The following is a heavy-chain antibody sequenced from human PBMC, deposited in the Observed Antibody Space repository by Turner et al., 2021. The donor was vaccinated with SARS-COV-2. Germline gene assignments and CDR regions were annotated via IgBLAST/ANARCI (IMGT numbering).Heavy chain of an antibody. V-gene: IGHV3-30*18. Sequence: QVQLVESGGGLVQPGMSLRPSCAASGFSFNTYGMHWVRQAPGKGLEWVALIAFDGSNKVYADSVKGRFTISRDNSKNTLYLQMNSLRAEDTAVYYCAKRGSCSNNKCYLDYWGQGILVTVSS. CDR1: GFSFNTYG. CDR2: IAFDGSNK. CDR3: AKRGSCSNNKCYLDY. J-gene: IGHJ4*02. D-gene: IGHD2-2*01.